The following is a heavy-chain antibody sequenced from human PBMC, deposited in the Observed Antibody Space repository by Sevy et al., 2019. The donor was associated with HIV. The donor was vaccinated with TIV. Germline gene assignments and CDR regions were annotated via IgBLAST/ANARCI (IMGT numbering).Heavy chain of an antibody. D-gene: IGHD4-17*01. CDR3: ARDSYGDYDYYYGMDV. Sequence: SETLSLTCTVSGGSISSYYWSWIRQPAGKGLEWIGRIYTSGSTNYNPSLMSRVTMSVDTSKNQFSLKLSSVTAADTAVYYCARDSYGDYDYYYGMDVWGQGTTVTVSS. CDR1: GGSISSYY. V-gene: IGHV4-4*07. J-gene: IGHJ6*02. CDR2: IYTSGST.